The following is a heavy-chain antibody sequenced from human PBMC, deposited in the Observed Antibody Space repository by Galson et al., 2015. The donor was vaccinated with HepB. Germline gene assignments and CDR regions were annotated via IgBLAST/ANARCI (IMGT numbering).Heavy chain of an antibody. CDR1: GFTFSSYG. J-gene: IGHJ3*02. CDR3: ARDQDAFDI. Sequence: SLRLSCAASGFTFSSYGMHWVRQAPGKGLEWVAVIWYDGSNKYYADSVKGRFTISRDNSKNTLSLQMNSLRAEDTAVYYRARDQDAFDIWGQGTMVTVSS. V-gene: IGHV3-33*08. CDR2: IWYDGSNK.